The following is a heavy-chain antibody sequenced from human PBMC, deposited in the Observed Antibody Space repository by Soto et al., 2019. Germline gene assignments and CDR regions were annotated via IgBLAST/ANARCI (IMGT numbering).Heavy chain of an antibody. CDR1: GYTFTGYY. CDR2: INPNSGGT. J-gene: IGHJ5*02. CDR3: ARGHYDFWSGRSINWLDP. V-gene: IGHV1-2*04. D-gene: IGHD3-3*01. Sequence: GASVKVSCKASGYTFTGYYMHWVRHAPGQGLEWMGWINPNSGGTNYAQKFQGWVTMARDTSISTAYMELSRLRSDDTAVYYCARGHYDFWSGRSINWLDPWGQGTLVTVSS.